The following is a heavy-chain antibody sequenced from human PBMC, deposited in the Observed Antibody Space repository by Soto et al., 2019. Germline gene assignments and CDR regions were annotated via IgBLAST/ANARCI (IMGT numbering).Heavy chain of an antibody. Sequence: QVQLVQSGAEVKKPGASVKVSCKASGYTFTTYGINWVRQAPGQGLEWMGRISAYNGNTNYAQKLQGRVTMTTDTSPSKAYMELRSLRSDDTAVYYCSIADLPAPTDSWFEPWGQGTLVTVCS. CDR2: ISAYNGNT. D-gene: IGHD4-17*01. V-gene: IGHV1-18*01. CDR1: GYTFTTYG. J-gene: IGHJ5*02. CDR3: SIADLPAPTDSWFEP.